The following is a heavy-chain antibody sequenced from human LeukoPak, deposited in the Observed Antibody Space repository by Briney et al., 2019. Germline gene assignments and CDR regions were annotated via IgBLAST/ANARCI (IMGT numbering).Heavy chain of an antibody. V-gene: IGHV3-21*01. CDR3: ARVSAYDSSGYYFDY. CDR2: ISSSSYI. J-gene: IGHJ4*02. Sequence: PGGSLRLSCAASGFTFSSYSMTWVRQAPGKGLEWVSSISSSSYIYYADSVKGRFTISRDNAKNSLYLQMNSLRAEDTAVYYCARVSAYDSSGYYFDYWGQGTLVTVSS. CDR1: GFTFSSYS. D-gene: IGHD3-22*01.